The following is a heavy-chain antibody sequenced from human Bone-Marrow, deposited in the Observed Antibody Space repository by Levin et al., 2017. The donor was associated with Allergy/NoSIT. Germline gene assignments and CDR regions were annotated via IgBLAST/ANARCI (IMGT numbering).Heavy chain of an antibody. J-gene: IGHJ4*02. CDR1: GFTFSNYA. Sequence: GGSLRLSCAASGFTFSNYAMSWVRQAPGKGLEWVSGISGSGGSTYYADSVKGRFTISRDNTKNTLYLQMNSRRAEDTGVYYGAKDREIVDWGQGTMVTVSS. D-gene: IGHD5-12*01. CDR2: ISGSGGST. CDR3: AKDREIVD. V-gene: IGHV3-23*01.